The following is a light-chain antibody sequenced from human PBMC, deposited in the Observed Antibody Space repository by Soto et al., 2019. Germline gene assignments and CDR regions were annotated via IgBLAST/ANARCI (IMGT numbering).Light chain of an antibody. V-gene: IGLV2-14*01. J-gene: IGLJ3*02. Sequence: QSALTQPASVSGSPGQSITISCTGTSSDVGGYNYVSWYQQHPGKAPKLMIYEVSNRPSGVSNRFSGSKSGNTASLTISGLQAEDEADYYCSSYTSSSTPNWVFGGGTQLTV. CDR1: SSDVGGYNY. CDR3: SSYTSSSTPNWV. CDR2: EVS.